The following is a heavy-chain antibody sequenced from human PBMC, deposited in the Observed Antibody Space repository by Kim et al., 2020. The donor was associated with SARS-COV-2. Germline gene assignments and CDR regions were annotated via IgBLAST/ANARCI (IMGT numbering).Heavy chain of an antibody. J-gene: IGHJ6*02. Sequence: SVKVSCKASGGTFSSYAISWVRQAPGQGLEWMGGIIPIFGTANYAQKFQGRVTITADESTSTAYMELSSLRSEDTAVYYCARGSGSYYYYYYYGMDVWGQGTTVTVSS. V-gene: IGHV1-69*13. D-gene: IGHD1-26*01. CDR2: IIPIFGTA. CDR3: ARGSGSYYYYYYYGMDV. CDR1: GGTFSSYA.